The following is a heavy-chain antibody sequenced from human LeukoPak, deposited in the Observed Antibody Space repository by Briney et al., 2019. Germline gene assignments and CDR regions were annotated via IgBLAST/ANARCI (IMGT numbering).Heavy chain of an antibody. CDR1: GFTFSSYG. Sequence: GGSRRLSCAASGFTFSSYGMHWVRQAPGKGLEWVAVISYDGSNKYYADSVKGRFTISRDNSKNTLYLQMNSLRAEDTAVYYCAKGDYYDSSGYYYWSRYFDYWGQGTLVTVSS. CDR2: ISYDGSNK. D-gene: IGHD3-22*01. J-gene: IGHJ4*02. V-gene: IGHV3-30*18. CDR3: AKGDYYDSSGYYYWSRYFDY.